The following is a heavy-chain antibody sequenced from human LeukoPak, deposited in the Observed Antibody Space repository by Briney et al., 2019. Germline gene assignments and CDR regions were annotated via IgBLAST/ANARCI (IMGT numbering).Heavy chain of an antibody. D-gene: IGHD2-2*01. CDR1: GYTFTGYY. V-gene: IGHV1-2*02. CDR2: INPNSGGT. Sequence: ASVKVSCKASGYTFTGYYMHWVRQAPGQGLEWMGWINPNSGGTNYAQKFQGRVTMTRDTSISTAYMELSRLRSDDTAVYYCARGYCSSTSCYHNYFDYWGQGTLVTVSS. J-gene: IGHJ4*02. CDR3: ARGYCSSTSCYHNYFDY.